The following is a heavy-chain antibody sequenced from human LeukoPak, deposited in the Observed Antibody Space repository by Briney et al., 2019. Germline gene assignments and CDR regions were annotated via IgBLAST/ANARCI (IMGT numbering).Heavy chain of an antibody. D-gene: IGHD1-14*01. CDR1: GFTFSSYG. Sequence: GRSLRLSCAASGFTFSSYGMHWVRQAPGKGLEWVAVISYDGSNKYYADSVKGRFTISRDNSKNTLYLQMNSLRAEDTAVYYCATRSVADAFDIWGQGTMVTVSS. J-gene: IGHJ3*02. CDR2: ISYDGSNK. V-gene: IGHV3-30*03. CDR3: ATRSVADAFDI.